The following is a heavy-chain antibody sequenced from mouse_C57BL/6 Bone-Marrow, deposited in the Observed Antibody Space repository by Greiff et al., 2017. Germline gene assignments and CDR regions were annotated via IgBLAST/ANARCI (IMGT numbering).Heavy chain of an antibody. V-gene: IGHV1-69*01. CDR1: GYTFTSYW. CDR3: AREESITTVPYFDY. Sequence: QVQLQQPGAELVMPGASVKLSCKASGYTFTSYWMHWVKQRPGQGLEWIGEIDPSDSYTNYNQKFKGKSTLTVDKSSSTAYMQLSSLTSEDSAVYYCAREESITTVPYFDYWGQGTTLTVSS. J-gene: IGHJ2*01. D-gene: IGHD1-1*01. CDR2: IDPSDSYT.